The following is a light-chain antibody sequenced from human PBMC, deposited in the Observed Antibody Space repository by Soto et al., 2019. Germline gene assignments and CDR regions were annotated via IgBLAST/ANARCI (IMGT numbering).Light chain of an antibody. CDR2: EVS. CDR3: SSYTTGSTRWV. V-gene: IGLV2-14*01. J-gene: IGLJ3*02. Sequence: QSALTQPASVSGSPGESITISCTGTSSDVGFYNYVSWYQHHPGKAPKLMIYEVSSRPSGVSNRFSGSKSGNTASLTISGLQAEDEADYYCSSYTTGSTRWVFGGGTK. CDR1: SSDVGFYNY.